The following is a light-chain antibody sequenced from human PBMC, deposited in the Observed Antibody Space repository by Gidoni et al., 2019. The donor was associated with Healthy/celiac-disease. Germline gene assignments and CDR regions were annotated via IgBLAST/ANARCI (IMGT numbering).Light chain of an antibody. J-gene: IGKJ4*01. CDR1: QSVSSN. CDR2: GAS. Sequence: EIVMTQSPATLSVSPGERATLSCRASQSVSSNLAWYQQKPGQAPRLLIYGASTRATGIQARFSGSGSGTAFTLTISSLQSEDFAVYYCQQYNNWPPGAFGGGTKVEIK. CDR3: QQYNNWPPGA. V-gene: IGKV3-15*01.